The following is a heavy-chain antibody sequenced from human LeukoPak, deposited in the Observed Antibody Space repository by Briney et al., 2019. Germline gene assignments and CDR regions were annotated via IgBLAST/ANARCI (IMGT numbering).Heavy chain of an antibody. CDR3: ARVYYYDSSGYLDS. CDR2: ISAYNGNT. D-gene: IGHD3-22*01. V-gene: IGHV1-18*01. Sequence: GASVKVSCEASGYTFISYGISWVRQAPGQGLEWMGWISAYNGNTNYAQKLQGRVTMTTDTSTSTAYMELRSLRSDDTAVYYCARVYYYDSSGYLDSWGQGTLVTVSS. J-gene: IGHJ5*02. CDR1: GYTFISYG.